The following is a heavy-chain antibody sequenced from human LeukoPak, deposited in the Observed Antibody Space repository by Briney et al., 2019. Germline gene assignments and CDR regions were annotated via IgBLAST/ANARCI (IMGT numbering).Heavy chain of an antibody. J-gene: IGHJ6*03. Sequence: GGSLRLSCAASGFTFSSYWMSWVRQAPGKGLEWVANIKQEGSEKYYVDSVKGRFTISRDNAKNSLYLQMNSLRAEDTAVYYCASRDYYGSGRNYYYYMDVWGKGTTVTVSS. CDR3: ASRDYYGSGRNYYYYMDV. CDR2: IKQEGSEK. D-gene: IGHD3-10*01. V-gene: IGHV3-7*01. CDR1: GFTFSSYW.